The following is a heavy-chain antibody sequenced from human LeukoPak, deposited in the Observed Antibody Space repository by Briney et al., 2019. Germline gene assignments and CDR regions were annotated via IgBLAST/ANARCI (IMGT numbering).Heavy chain of an antibody. J-gene: IGHJ3*02. Sequence: GESLKISCKGSGYTFDTYWIGWVRQMPGKGLEWMGIIYPGDSDTRYSPSFQGQVTISADKSISTAYLQWSSLKASDTAMYYCARLANWGSEDAFDIWGQGTMVTVSS. CDR1: GYTFDTYW. V-gene: IGHV5-51*01. D-gene: IGHD7-27*01. CDR2: IYPGDSDT. CDR3: ARLANWGSEDAFDI.